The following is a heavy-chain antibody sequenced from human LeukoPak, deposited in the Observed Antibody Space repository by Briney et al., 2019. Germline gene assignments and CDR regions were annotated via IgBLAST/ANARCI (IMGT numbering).Heavy chain of an antibody. J-gene: IGHJ6*03. Sequence: PGGSLRLSCAASGFTFSHYGMHWVRQTPAKGLEWVAFIRYDGSYKNYADSVKGRFTISRDNSKNTLYLQMNSLRAEDTAVYYCAKDPTDGYGGNQYPYYYYMDVWGKGTTVTVSS. CDR1: GFTFSHYG. V-gene: IGHV3-30*02. CDR2: IRYDGSYK. D-gene: IGHD4-23*01. CDR3: AKDPTDGYGGNQYPYYYYMDV.